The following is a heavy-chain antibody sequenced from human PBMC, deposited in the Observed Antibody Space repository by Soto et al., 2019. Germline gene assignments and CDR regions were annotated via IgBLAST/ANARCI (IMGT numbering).Heavy chain of an antibody. D-gene: IGHD1-26*01. J-gene: IGHJ4*02. CDR3: ARLPNSGSYFDY. Sequence: QVQLQQWGAGLLKPSETLSLTCAVYGGSFSGYYWSWIRQPPGKGLEWIGEINQSGRTNYNPSLKSRVTISEDTSKNQFSLNVSSVTAADTAVYYCARLPNSGSYFDYWGQGTLVTVSS. CDR2: INQSGRT. CDR1: GGSFSGYY. V-gene: IGHV4-34*01.